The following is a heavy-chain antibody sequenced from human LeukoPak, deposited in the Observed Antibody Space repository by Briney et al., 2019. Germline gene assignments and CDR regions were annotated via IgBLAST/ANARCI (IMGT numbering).Heavy chain of an antibody. J-gene: IGHJ5*02. CDR3: AKITGGDRGFCTRTSCNQGAWFDP. CDR2: ISVSGLYT. D-gene: IGHD2-2*01. CDR1: GFTFSRHA. Sequence: GRSLRLSCAASGFTFSRHAMSWVRQAPREWLEWVSSISVSGLYTYYADSVKGQFTISRDNSKNTLYLQMKSLGADDTTIYYCAKITGGDRGFCTRTSCNQGAWFDPWGQGTLVTVSS. V-gene: IGHV3-23*01.